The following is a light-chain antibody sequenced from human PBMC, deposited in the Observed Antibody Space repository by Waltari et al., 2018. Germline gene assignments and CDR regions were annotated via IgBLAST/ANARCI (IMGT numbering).Light chain of an antibody. J-gene: IGLJ3*02. V-gene: IGLV7-46*01. CDR1: TGTITSGHY. Sequence: QAVVTQEPSLTVSPGGTVTLTCGSSTGTITSGHYPYWFQQKAGQAPRTLIYDTTNKHAWTPARCSGSLLGGKAALTLSGAQPEDEAEYYCLLSFSGACVFGGGTKLTVL. CDR2: DTT. CDR3: LLSFSGACV.